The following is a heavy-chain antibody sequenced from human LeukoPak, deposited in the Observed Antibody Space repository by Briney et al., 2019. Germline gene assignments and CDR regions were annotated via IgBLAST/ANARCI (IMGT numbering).Heavy chain of an antibody. V-gene: IGHV1-69*05. CDR1: GGTFSSYA. CDR2: IIPIFGTA. Sequence: SVKVSCKASGGTFSSYAISWVRQAPGQGLEWMGGIIPIFGTASYAQKFQGRVTITTDESTSTAYMELSSLRSEDTAVYYCARVSPGYYDILTGYNWFDPWGQGTLVTVSS. CDR3: ARVSPGYYDILTGYNWFDP. D-gene: IGHD3-9*01. J-gene: IGHJ5*02.